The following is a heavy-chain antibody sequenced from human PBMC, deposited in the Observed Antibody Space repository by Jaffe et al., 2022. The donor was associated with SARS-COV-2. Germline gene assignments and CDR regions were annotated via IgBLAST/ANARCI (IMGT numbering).Heavy chain of an antibody. CDR2: ISGSGGNT. D-gene: IGHD6-19*01. CDR3: AKTPGAVPGTADY. V-gene: IGHV3-23*01. Sequence: EVQLLESGGGLVQPGGSLRLSCAASGFTFYTYGMTWVRQAPGKGLEWVSAISGSGGNTYYADSVKGRFTISRDNSKNTLYLQMNRLRAEDTAVYYCAKTPGAVPGTADYWGQGTLVTVSS. J-gene: IGHJ4*02. CDR1: GFTFYTYG.